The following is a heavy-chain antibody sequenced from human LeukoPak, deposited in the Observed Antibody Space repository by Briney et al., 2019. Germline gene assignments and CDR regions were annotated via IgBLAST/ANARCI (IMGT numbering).Heavy chain of an antibody. CDR2: INPNSGGT. CDR1: GYTFTGYY. J-gene: IGHJ4*02. D-gene: IGHD5-18*01. V-gene: IGHV1-2*06. CDR3: ATLEQGGYRDYYFDY. Sequence: ASVKVSCKASGYTFTGYYMHWVRQAPGQGLEWMGRINPNSGGTNYAQKFQGRVTMTRDTSISTAYMELSRPRSDDTAVYYCATLEQGGYRDYYFDYWGQGTLVTVSS.